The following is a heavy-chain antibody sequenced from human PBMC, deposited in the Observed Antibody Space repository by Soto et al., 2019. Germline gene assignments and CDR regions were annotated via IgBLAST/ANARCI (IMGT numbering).Heavy chain of an antibody. D-gene: IGHD3-10*01. Sequence: SETLSLTCAVSGYSISSGYYWGWIRQPPGKGLEWIGTIYHSGSTYYNPSLKSRVTISVDTSQNQFSLKMGSVTAADTAVYYCARGVHYGSGTYSQYFDSWGQGTLVTVSS. V-gene: IGHV4-38-2*01. CDR2: IYHSGST. CDR3: ARGVHYGSGTYSQYFDS. CDR1: GYSISSGYY. J-gene: IGHJ4*02.